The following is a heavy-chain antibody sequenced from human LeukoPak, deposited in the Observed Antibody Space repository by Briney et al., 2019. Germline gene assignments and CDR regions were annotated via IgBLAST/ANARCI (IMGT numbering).Heavy chain of an antibody. J-gene: IGHJ4*02. V-gene: IGHV3-74*01. CDR1: GFTFSKYW. CDR3: ARRFWSGYPDY. D-gene: IGHD3-3*01. CDR2: INSDGSST. Sequence: GGSLRLSCAASGFTFSKYWMHWVRQAPGKGLVWVSYINSDGSSTNYADSVKGRFTISRDNAKNTLYLQMNSLRAEDTALYYCARRFWSGYPDYWGQGTLVTVSS.